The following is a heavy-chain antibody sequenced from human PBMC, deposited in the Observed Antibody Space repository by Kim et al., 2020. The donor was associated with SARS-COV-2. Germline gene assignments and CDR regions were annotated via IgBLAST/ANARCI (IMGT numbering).Heavy chain of an antibody. D-gene: IGHD4-17*01. CDR3: ARVLDYGDYHLAGRFDP. Sequence: LKSRVTISVDTSKNQFSLKLSSVTAADTAVYYCARVLDYGDYHLAGRFDPWGQGTLVTVSS. V-gene: IGHV4-39*07. J-gene: IGHJ5*02.